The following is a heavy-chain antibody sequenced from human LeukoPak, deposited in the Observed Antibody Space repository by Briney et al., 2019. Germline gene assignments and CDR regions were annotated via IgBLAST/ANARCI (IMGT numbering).Heavy chain of an antibody. J-gene: IGHJ4*02. V-gene: IGHV4-31*03. CDR2: IYYSGST. Sequence: SETLSLTCTVSGGSISSGGYYWSWIRQHPGKGLEWIGYIYYSGSTYYNPSLKSRVTISVDTSKNQFSLKLSSVTAADTAVYYCARDHRVVTSSGWHLPAGIDYWGQGTLVTVSS. CDR1: GGSISSGGYY. CDR3: ARDHRVVTSSGWHLPAGIDY. D-gene: IGHD6-19*01.